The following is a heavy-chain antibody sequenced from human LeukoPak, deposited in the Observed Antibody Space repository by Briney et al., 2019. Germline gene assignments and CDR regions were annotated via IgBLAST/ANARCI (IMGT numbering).Heavy chain of an antibody. J-gene: IGHJ3*02. V-gene: IGHV4-61*01. CDR1: GGSISSNTYY. CDR2: IYNSGST. CDR3: ACLTTADAFDI. Sequence: SETLSLTCTVSGGSISSNTYYWSWIRQPPGKGLEWIGYIYNSGSTNYNPSLKSRVTISVDTSKNQFSLKLSSVTAADTAVYYCACLTTADAFDIWGQGTKVTVSS. D-gene: IGHD3-22*01.